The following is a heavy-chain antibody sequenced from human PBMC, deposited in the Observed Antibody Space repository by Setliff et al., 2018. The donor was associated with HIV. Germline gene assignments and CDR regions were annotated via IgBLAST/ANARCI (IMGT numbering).Heavy chain of an antibody. J-gene: IGHJ3*02. CDR2: IYYSGST. Sequence: ETLSLTCTVSGGSIVRYYWTWIRQPPGKGLDWIGYIYYSGSTNSNPSLQSRVIISVDTSKMQFSLKLRSVTAADTAMYYCARLLQGGNYAFDIWGQGTMVTVSS. D-gene: IGHD2-21*02. V-gene: IGHV4-59*08. CDR3: ARLLQGGNYAFDI. CDR1: GGSIVRYY.